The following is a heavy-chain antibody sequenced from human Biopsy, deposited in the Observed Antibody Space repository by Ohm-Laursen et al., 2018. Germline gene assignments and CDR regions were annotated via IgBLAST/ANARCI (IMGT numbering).Heavy chain of an antibody. Sequence: GSLRLSCAASGFTFNVYSIVWVRQAPGKGLERVSSITSRTSSTYYADSVKGRVTISRDNANNSVSLQMNNLRVDDTAVYYCARWYGDLFYYYNGMDVWGQGTTVTVSS. V-gene: IGHV3-21*01. CDR2: ITSRTSST. CDR1: GFTFNVYS. J-gene: IGHJ6*02. CDR3: ARWYGDLFYYYNGMDV. D-gene: IGHD3-10*01.